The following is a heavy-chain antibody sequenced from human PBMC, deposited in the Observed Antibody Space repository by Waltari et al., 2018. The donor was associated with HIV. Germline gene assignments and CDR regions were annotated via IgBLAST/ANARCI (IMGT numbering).Heavy chain of an antibody. CDR3: ARRPQDSMAPPDY. V-gene: IGHV4-34*01. D-gene: IGHD3-10*01. CDR1: GGPFSGYY. Sequence: QVQLQQWGTELLRPSETLSLTCAVYGGPFSGYYWNLIRQAPGKGLEWIGEINHGGSTSHHPSLKSRVTISADTSKNQFSLRLTSVTTADTAVYYCARRPQDSMAPPDYWGQGNLVTVSS. CDR2: INHGGST. J-gene: IGHJ4*02.